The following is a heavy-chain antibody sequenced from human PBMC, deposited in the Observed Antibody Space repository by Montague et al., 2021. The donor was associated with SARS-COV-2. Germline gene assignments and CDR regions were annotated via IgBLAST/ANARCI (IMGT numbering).Heavy chain of an antibody. CDR1: GASISTGIYY. D-gene: IGHD1-26*01. CDR3: ARFGSGTLEFDL. Sequence: TLSLTCTVSGASISTGIYYWSWIRQPAVKGLEWIGRIRTTGHTDYNSSLESRVFMSVDTSTNQFSLSLTSVTAAGTAVYFCARFGSGTLEFDLWGQGTLVTVSS. V-gene: IGHV4-61*02. CDR2: IRTTGHT. J-gene: IGHJ4*02.